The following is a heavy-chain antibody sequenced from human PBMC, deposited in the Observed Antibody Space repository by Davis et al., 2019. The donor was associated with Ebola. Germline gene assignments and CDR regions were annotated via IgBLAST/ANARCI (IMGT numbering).Heavy chain of an antibody. Sequence: SETLSLTCAVYGGSFGGYYWSWIRQPPGKGLEWIGEINHSGSTNYNPSLKSRVTISVDTSKNQFSLKLSSVTAADTAVYYCARGFDSSSSTYYGMDVWGKGTTVTVSS. CDR1: GGSFGGYY. J-gene: IGHJ6*04. CDR2: INHSGST. V-gene: IGHV4-34*01. CDR3: ARGFDSSSSTYYGMDV. D-gene: IGHD6-6*01.